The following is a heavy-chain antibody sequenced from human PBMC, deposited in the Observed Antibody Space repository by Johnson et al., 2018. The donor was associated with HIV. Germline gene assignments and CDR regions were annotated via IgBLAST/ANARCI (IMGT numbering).Heavy chain of an antibody. V-gene: IGHV3-15*01. CDR1: GFTFSDAW. CDR2: VKSKTDGGTT. CDR3: TTGLYWNDAFDI. D-gene: IGHD1-1*01. J-gene: IGHJ3*02. Sequence: VQLVESGGGLVQPGGSLRLSCAASGFTFSDAWMNWVRQAPGKGLVWVGRVKSKTDGGTTDYAAPVKGRFTISRDASKNTLYLQMSSLKTEDTAVYYCTTGLYWNDAFDIWGQGTMVTVSS.